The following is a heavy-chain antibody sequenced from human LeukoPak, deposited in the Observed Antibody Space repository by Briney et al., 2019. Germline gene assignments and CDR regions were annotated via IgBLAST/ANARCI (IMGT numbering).Heavy chain of an antibody. Sequence: PSETLSLTCIVSGGSISSYYWSWIRQPPGKGLEWIGYIYTSGSTNYNPSLKSRVTISVDTSKNQFSLKLSSVTAADTAVYYCAKGPYYDFWSGYYYYYYMDVWGKGTTVTVSS. D-gene: IGHD3-3*01. CDR2: IYTSGST. J-gene: IGHJ6*03. CDR3: AKGPYYDFWSGYYYYYYMDV. CDR1: GGSISSYY. V-gene: IGHV4-4*09.